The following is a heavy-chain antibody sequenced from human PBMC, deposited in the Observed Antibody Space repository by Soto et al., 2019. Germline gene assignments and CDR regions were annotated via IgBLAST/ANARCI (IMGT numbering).Heavy chain of an antibody. CDR2: IYTSGST. CDR3: ARNGGSSSWRYYYYYYGMDV. Sequence: SETLSLTCTVSGGSISSYYWSWIRQPAGKGLEWIGRIYTSGSTNYNPSLKSPVTMSVDTSKNQFSLKLSSVTAADTAVYYCARNGGSSSWRYYYYYYGMDVWGQGTTVTVSS. V-gene: IGHV4-4*07. J-gene: IGHJ6*02. D-gene: IGHD6-13*01. CDR1: GGSISSYY.